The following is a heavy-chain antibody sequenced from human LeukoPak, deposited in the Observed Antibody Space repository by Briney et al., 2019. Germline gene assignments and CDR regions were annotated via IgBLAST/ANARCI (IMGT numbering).Heavy chain of an antibody. V-gene: IGHV3-7*01. D-gene: IGHD2-21*02. J-gene: IGHJ4*02. Sequence: GGSLRLSCTASGFTFDSYWMTWVRQAPGKGLERVASVMQHGTQKSYVDSVKGRFTISRDNAKNSLYLQMDSLRAEDTAVYYCARDSKSGLMVTAILDYRGQGTLVSVSS. CDR3: ARDSKSGLMVTAILDY. CDR2: VMQHGTQK. CDR1: GFTFDSYW.